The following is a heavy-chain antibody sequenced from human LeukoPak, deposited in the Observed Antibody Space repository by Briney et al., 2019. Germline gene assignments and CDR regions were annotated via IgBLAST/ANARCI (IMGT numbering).Heavy chain of an antibody. CDR2: IDSDGSRT. D-gene: IGHD1-26*01. CDR1: GFTFRSYW. V-gene: IGHV3-74*01. Sequence: GGSLRLSCAPSGFTFRSYWMHWVRQAPGKGLVWVSRIDSDGSRTIYADSVNGRFTISRDNGKNTLNLQLNRLRAERTPLYYFGRSGDATADYWGQGTLVIVSS. CDR3: GRSGDATADY. J-gene: IGHJ4*02.